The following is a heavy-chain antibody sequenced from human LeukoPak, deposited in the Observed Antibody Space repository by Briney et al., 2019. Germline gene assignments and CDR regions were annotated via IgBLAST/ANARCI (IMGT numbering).Heavy chain of an antibody. CDR2: MNPNSGNT. CDR3: AREEGNWGDAFDI. CDR1: GYTFTNYD. D-gene: IGHD7-27*01. V-gene: IGHV1-18*01. J-gene: IGHJ3*02. Sequence: ASVTVSYLPSGYTFTNYDLNWVGPATAQGREWMGWMNPNSGNTNYAQKLQGRVTMTTDTSTSTAYMELRSLRSDDTAVYYCAREEGNWGDAFDIWGQGTMVTVSS.